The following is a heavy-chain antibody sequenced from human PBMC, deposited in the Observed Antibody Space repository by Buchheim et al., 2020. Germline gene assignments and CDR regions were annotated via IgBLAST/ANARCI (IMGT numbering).Heavy chain of an antibody. Sequence: EVQLVQSGAEVKKPGESLKISCRGSGYSFTTYWIAWVRQMPGQGLEWMGIIYPDDSDTRYSPSFQGQVTISVDKSISTAYPQWSSLKASDTAMYYCARRGEGVGATPYNWFDPWGQGAL. J-gene: IGHJ5*02. CDR2: IYPDDSDT. CDR1: GYSFTTYW. CDR3: ARRGEGVGATPYNWFDP. V-gene: IGHV5-51*01. D-gene: IGHD1-26*01.